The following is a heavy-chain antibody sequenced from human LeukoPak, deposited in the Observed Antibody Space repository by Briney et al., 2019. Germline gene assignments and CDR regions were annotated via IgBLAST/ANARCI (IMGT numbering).Heavy chain of an antibody. Sequence: PGGSLRLSCAASGFSFSSYALSWVRQAPGEGLEWVSTLSGSSTSTYYADSVKGRFTISRDNSKNTLYLQMDSLRVEDTAVYYCAKARSRVTTIVAVTHAFDSWGQGTLVTVSS. CDR3: AKARSRVTTIVAVTHAFDS. CDR2: LSGSSTST. D-gene: IGHD3-22*01. V-gene: IGHV3-23*01. CDR1: GFSFSSYA. J-gene: IGHJ4*02.